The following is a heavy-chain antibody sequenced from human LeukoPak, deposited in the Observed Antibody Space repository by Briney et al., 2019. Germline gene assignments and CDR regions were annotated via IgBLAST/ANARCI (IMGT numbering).Heavy chain of an antibody. D-gene: IGHD2-2*01. Sequence: QPGGSLRLSCAASGFTFSSYGMHWVRQAPGKGLEWVAVISYDGSNKYYADSVKGRFTISGDNSKNTLYLQMNSLRAEDTAVYYCARVPAAIGGFDYWGQGTLVTVSS. CDR2: ISYDGSNK. CDR3: ARVPAAIGGFDY. J-gene: IGHJ4*02. V-gene: IGHV3-30*03. CDR1: GFTFSSYG.